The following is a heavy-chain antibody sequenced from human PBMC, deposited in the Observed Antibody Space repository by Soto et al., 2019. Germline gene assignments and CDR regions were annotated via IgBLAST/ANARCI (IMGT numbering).Heavy chain of an antibody. V-gene: IGHV3-23*01. CDR1: GFTFSSYA. Sequence: EVQLLESGGGLVQPGGSLRLSRAASGFTFSSYAMSWVRQAPGKGLEWVSAISGSGGSTYYADSVKGRFTISRDNSKNTLYLQMNSLRAEDTAVYYCAKVSPDIVVVPAAISIWGQGTLVTVSS. CDR3: AKVSPDIVVVPAAISI. D-gene: IGHD2-2*02. CDR2: ISGSGGST. J-gene: IGHJ4*02.